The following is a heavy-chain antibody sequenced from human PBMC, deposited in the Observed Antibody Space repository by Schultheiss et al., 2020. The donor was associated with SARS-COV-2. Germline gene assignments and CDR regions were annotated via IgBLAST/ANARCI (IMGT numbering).Heavy chain of an antibody. J-gene: IGHJ4*02. D-gene: IGHD2-15*01. CDR1: GYTFTGYY. V-gene: IGHV1-2*04. CDR2: INPNSGGT. CDR3: ARLRTYCSGGSCYNYFDY. Sequence: ASVKVSCKASGYTFTGYYMHWVRQAPGQGLEWMGWINPNSGGTNYAQKFQGWVTMTRDTSISTAYMELSRLRSDDTAVYYCARLRTYCSGGSCYNYFDYWGQGTLVTVSS.